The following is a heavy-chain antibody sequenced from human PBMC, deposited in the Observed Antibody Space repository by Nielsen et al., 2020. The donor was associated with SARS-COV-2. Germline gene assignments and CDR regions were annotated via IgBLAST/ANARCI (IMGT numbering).Heavy chain of an antibody. V-gene: IGHV3-23*01. CDR3: ARHLRWSPGHYSDY. CDR1: GFTLSTYA. J-gene: IGHJ4*02. Sequence: GESLKISCAASGFTLSTYAMSWVRQAPGKGLEWVSTLSGDGVGTYYADSVKGRFTISRDISKNTLDLHMNSLRAEDTALYYCARHLRWSPGHYSDYWGQGTLVTVSS. CDR2: LSGDGVGT. D-gene: IGHD4-23*01.